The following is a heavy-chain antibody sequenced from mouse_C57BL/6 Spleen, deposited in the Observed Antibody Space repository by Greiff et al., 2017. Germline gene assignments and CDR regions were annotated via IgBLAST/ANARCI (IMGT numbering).Heavy chain of an antibody. CDR1: GYAFSSYW. CDR2: IYPGDGDT. Sequence: LQESGAELVKPGASVKISCKASGYAFSSYWMNWVKQRPGKGLEWIGQIYPGDGDTNYHGKFKGKATLTADQSSSTAYMQLSSLASEDSAFYFCARLGSNYVGYWGQGTTLTVSS. D-gene: IGHD2-5*01. CDR3: ARLGSNYVGY. J-gene: IGHJ2*01. V-gene: IGHV1-80*01.